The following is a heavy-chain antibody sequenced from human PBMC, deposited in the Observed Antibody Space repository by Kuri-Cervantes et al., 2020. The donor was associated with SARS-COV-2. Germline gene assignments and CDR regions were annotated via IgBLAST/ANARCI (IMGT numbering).Heavy chain of an antibody. Sequence: ASVKVSCKVSGYTLTELSMHWVRQAPGKGLEWMGGFDPEDGETIYAQKFQGRVTMTEDTSTDTAYMELSSLRSEDTAVYYCATDLAGIVAYHFDYWGRGTLVTVSS. V-gene: IGHV1-24*01. CDR1: GYTLTELS. CDR2: FDPEDGET. CDR3: ATDLAGIVAYHFDY. D-gene: IGHD1-26*01. J-gene: IGHJ4*02.